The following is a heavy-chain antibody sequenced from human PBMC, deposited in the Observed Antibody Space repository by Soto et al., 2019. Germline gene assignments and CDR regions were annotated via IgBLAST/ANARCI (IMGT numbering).Heavy chain of an antibody. CDR2: VSYDENNK. D-gene: IGHD6-13*01. Sequence: QVQLVESGGGVVLPGRSLRISCAASGFTFSSYAMHWIRQPPGEGLEWVAVVSYDENNKFCADSVKGRFTISRDNSKNTVHLQMNSLRAEDTAVYYCSRGAGITETGAHYYYGMDVWGQGTTVTVSS. J-gene: IGHJ6*02. V-gene: IGHV3-30-3*01. CDR1: GFTFSSYA. CDR3: SRGAGITETGAHYYYGMDV.